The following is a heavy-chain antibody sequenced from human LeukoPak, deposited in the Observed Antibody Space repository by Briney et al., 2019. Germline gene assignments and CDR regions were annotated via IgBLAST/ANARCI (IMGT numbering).Heavy chain of an antibody. CDR2: ISWNSGSI. V-gene: IGHV3-9*01. D-gene: IGHD3-22*01. Sequence: GRSLRLSCAASGFTFDDYAMHWVRQAPGEGLEWVSGISWNSGSIGYADSVKGRFTISRDNAKNSLYLQMNSLRAEDTALYYCAKDMMPHYYDSSGYSYWGQGTLVTVSS. CDR3: AKDMMPHYYDSSGYSY. CDR1: GFTFDDYA. J-gene: IGHJ4*02.